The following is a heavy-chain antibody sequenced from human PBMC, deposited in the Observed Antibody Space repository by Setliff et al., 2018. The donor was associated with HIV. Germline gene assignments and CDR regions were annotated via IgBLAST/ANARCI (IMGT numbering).Heavy chain of an antibody. CDR2: IIPIFGTA. CDR1: GGTFSSYA. J-gene: IGHJ5*02. V-gene: IGHV1-69*05. CDR3: TRDGYSSGWYIYSFDP. Sequence: SVKVSCKASGGTFSSYAISWVRQAPGQGLEWIGGIIPIFGTANYAQKFQGRVTITTDESTGTAYMELSSLRSEDTAVYYCTRDGYSSGWYIYSFDPWGQGTLVTVSS. D-gene: IGHD6-19*01.